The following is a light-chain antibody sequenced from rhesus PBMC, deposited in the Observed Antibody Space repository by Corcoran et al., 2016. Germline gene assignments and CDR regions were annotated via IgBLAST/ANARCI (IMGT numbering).Light chain of an antibody. Sequence: DIQMTQSPSSLSASVGDRGTITCQASQGIRNCLAWYQQKPGIAPKLLIYAASRLQSGVPSRLSGRGSGTDFTLTISSLQPEDFATYFCQQHNSYPRTFGQGTKVDIK. CDR3: QQHNSYPRT. CDR2: AAS. J-gene: IGKJ1*01. CDR1: QGIRNC. V-gene: IGKV1-33*02.